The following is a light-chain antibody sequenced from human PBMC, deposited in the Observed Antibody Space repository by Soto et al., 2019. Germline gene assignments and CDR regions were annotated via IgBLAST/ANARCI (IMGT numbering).Light chain of an antibody. V-gene: IGLV1-51*01. CDR1: SSNIGNNY. CDR2: DNN. CDR3: GTWDSSLSAPVV. J-gene: IGLJ2*01. Sequence: QSVLTQPPSVSAAPGQKVTISCSGSSSNIGNNYVSWYQQLPGTAPKLLIYDNNKRPSGIPDRFSGSKSGTSATLGITGLQSGDEAEYYCGTWDSSLSAPVVFGGGTKLTVL.